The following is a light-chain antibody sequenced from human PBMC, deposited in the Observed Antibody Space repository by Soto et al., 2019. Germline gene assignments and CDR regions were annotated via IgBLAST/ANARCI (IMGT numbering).Light chain of an antibody. V-gene: IGLV3-25*03. CDR3: QSADHSGNPYV. CDR1: ALPNQY. J-gene: IGLJ1*01. CDR2: RDN. Sequence: SSELTQPPSVSVSPGQTARITCSGDALPNQYSFWYQQKPGQAPLLVIYRDNERPSGIPERFSASTSGTTVTLTIRGVQAEDEADYYCQSADHSGNPYVFGTGTKLTVL.